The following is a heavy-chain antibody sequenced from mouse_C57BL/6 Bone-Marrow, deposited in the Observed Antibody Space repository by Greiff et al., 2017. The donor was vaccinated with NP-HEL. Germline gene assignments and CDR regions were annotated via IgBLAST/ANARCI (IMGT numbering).Heavy chain of an antibody. D-gene: IGHD4-1*01. CDR2: ISYSGST. CDR1: GYSITSDY. V-gene: IGHV3-8*01. Sequence: EVQRVESGPGLAKPSQTLSLTCSVTGYSITSDYWNWIRKFPGNKLEYMGYISYSGSTYYNPSLKSRISITRDTSKNQYYLQLNSVTTEDTATYYCARSNWDRYYAMDYWGQGTSVTVSS. CDR3: ARSNWDRYYAMDY. J-gene: IGHJ4*01.